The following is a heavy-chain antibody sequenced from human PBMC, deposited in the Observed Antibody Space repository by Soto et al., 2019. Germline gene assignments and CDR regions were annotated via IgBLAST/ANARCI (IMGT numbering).Heavy chain of an antibody. CDR2: INLGNGNT. D-gene: IGHD2-15*01. Sequence: YSASEGTCSNYAISRITKTPGQMLEWMGWINLGNGNTEYSQNFQDRVTITGDTSANTVYLELSSLRSDDTAIYYCAREPLCGGRCDVNTFDPWGQGTVVTVSS. V-gene: IGHV1-3*01. CDR1: EGTCSNYA. J-gene: IGHJ5*02. CDR3: AREPLCGGRCDVNTFDP.